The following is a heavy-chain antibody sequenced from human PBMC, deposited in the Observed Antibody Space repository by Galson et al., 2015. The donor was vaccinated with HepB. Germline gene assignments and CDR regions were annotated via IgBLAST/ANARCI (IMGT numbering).Heavy chain of an antibody. D-gene: IGHD3-10*01. J-gene: IGHJ4*02. CDR1: GFTFSSYA. Sequence: SLRLSCAASGFTFSSYAMHWVRQAPGKGLEWVAVISYDGSNKYYADSVKGRFTISRDNSKNTLYLQMNSLRAEDTAVYYCARDPYGSGSYTDYWGQGTLVTVSS. V-gene: IGHV3-30-3*01. CDR2: ISYDGSNK. CDR3: ARDPYGSGSYTDY.